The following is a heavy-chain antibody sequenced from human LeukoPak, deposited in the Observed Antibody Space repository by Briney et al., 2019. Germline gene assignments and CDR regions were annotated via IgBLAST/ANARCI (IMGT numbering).Heavy chain of an antibody. V-gene: IGHV3-9*01. CDR2: ISWNSGSI. CDR3: AKDSGGVVGAPGDY. D-gene: IGHD1-26*01. J-gene: IGHJ4*02. CDR1: GFTFDDYA. Sequence: GGSLRLSCAASGFTFDDYAMHWVRQAPGKGLEWVSGISWNSGSIGYADSVKGRFTISRDNAKNSLYLQMNSLRAEDTALYYCAKDSGGVVGAPGDYWGQGTLVTVSS.